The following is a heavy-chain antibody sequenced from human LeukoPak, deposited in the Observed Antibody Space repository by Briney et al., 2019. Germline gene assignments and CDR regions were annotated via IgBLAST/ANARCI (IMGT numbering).Heavy chain of an antibody. CDR3: ARGPSHYFGAGSAPNDFDY. J-gene: IGHJ4*02. Sequence: ASVKASCKASDYTFSSYGIHWVRQAPGQGPEWMGWISAYNGNRDYALKFQGRVTMATDTSTSTAQMELRSLRSDDTAVYYCARGPSHYFGAGSAPNDFDYWGQGTLVIVSS. V-gene: IGHV1-18*01. D-gene: IGHD3-10*01. CDR2: ISAYNGNR. CDR1: DYTFSSYG.